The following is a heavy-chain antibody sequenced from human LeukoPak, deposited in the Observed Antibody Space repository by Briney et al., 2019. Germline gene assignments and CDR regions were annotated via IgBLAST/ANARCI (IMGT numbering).Heavy chain of an antibody. J-gene: IGHJ4*02. D-gene: IGHD3-22*01. V-gene: IGHV3-13*01. CDR3: ARGRYYYDSSGSLYFDY. Sequence: GSLRLSCAASGFTFSSYDMHWVRQATGKGLEWVSAIGTAGDTYYPGSVKGRFTISRENAKNSLYLQMNSLRAGDTAVYYCARGRYYYDSSGSLYFDYWGQGTLVTVSS. CDR1: GFTFSSYD. CDR2: IGTAGDT.